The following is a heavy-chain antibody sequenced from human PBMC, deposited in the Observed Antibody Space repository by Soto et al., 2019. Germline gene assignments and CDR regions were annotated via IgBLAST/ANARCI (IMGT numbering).Heavy chain of an antibody. D-gene: IGHD2-2*01. V-gene: IGHV3-30*18. Sequence: PVGSLRLSCAASGVTFSSDGMHWVRQAPGKGLEWVAVISYDGSDKYYADSVKGRFTISRDNSKNTLYLQMNSLRAEDTAVDCCEKDLGVPGYYHYYRIAVPAQGTTVPVSS. CDR2: ISYDGSDK. J-gene: IGHJ6*02. CDR1: GVTFSSDG. CDR3: EKDLGVPGYYHYYRIAV.